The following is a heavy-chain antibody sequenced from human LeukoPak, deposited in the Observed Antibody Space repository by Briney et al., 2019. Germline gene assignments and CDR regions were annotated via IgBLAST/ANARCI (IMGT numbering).Heavy chain of an antibody. J-gene: IGHJ4*02. CDR3: APRWVTVTANFDS. V-gene: IGHV3-23*01. CDR1: GFTFSSYA. CDR2: ISGSGGST. D-gene: IGHD2-21*02. Sequence: GGPLRLSCAASGFTFSSYAMSWVRQAPGKGLEWVSAISGSGGSTYYADSVKGRFTLSRDNSKKTLYLQMNRLRAEDTAVYYCAPRWVTVTANFDSWAREPWSPSPQ.